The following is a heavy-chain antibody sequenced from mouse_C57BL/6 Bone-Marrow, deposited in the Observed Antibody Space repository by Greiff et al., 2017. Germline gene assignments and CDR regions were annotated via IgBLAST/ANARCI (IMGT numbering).Heavy chain of an antibody. D-gene: IGHD2-10*02. V-gene: IGHV1-82*01. CDR3: AREYLDEG. CDR2: ISPGDGDT. Sequence: VQLLQSGPELVKPGASVTISCKASGYAFSSSWMNWVKQTPGKGLEWIGRISPGDGDTNYNGKFKGQATLTADQSSSTVYMQISSLTSEDSAVYFCAREYLDEGWGQGTTLTVSS. J-gene: IGHJ2*01. CDR1: GYAFSSSW.